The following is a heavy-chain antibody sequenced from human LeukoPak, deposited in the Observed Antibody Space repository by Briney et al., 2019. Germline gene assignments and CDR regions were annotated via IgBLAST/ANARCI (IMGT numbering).Heavy chain of an antibody. V-gene: IGHV3-7*01. Sequence: PGGSLRLSCAASGFTFNSYWMSWVRQAPGKGLEWVANIKQDGSEKYYVDSVKGRFTISRDNAKNSLYLQMNSLRAEDTAVYYCARDMGFGELVFDYWGQGTLVTVSS. CDR2: IKQDGSEK. J-gene: IGHJ4*02. CDR1: GFTFNSYW. D-gene: IGHD3-10*01. CDR3: ARDMGFGELVFDY.